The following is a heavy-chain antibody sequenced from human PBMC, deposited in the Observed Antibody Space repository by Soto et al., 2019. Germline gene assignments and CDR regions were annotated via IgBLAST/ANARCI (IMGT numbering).Heavy chain of an antibody. CDR3: ARLWLGLRPPDY. CDR2: IYYSGST. J-gene: IGHJ4*02. D-gene: IGHD3-10*01. V-gene: IGHV4-39*01. Sequence: WIRQPPGKGLEWIGSIYYSGSTYYNPSLKSRVTISVDTSKNQFSLKLSSVTAADTAVYYCARLWLGLRPPDYWGQGALVTVSS.